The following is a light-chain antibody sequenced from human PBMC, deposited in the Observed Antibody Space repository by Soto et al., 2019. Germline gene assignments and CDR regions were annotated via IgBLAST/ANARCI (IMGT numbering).Light chain of an antibody. Sequence: QSVLTQTPSVSGAPGQTVTLSCTGTNTNIGGGFHVHWYQQLPGTAPKLLIYGNDHRPSGVPDRFSGSQSGTSASLAITGVLAEDEADYFCHSYDNSLSGWVFGGGTKLTVL. CDR1: NTNIGGGFH. CDR2: GND. J-gene: IGLJ3*02. V-gene: IGLV1-40*01. CDR3: HSYDNSLSGWV.